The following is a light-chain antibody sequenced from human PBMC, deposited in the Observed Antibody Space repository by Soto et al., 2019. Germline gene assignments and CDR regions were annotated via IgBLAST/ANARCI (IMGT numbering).Light chain of an antibody. CDR1: QSVLYSSNNKNY. CDR2: WAS. Sequence: DIVMTQSPDSLAVSLGERATINCKSSQSVLYSSNNKNYLCWYQQKVGQPPKLLIYWASTRESGVPDRFSGRGSGTDFTLTISSLQAEDVAVYYGQQYYSKPLTFGGGAKVEIK. J-gene: IGKJ4*01. V-gene: IGKV4-1*01. CDR3: QQYYSKPLT.